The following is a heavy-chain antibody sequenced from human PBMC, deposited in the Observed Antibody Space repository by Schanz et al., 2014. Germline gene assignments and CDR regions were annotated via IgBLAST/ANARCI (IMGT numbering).Heavy chain of an antibody. CDR1: GYTFTNYG. Sequence: QVQVVQSGAEVKKPGASVKVSCKASGYTFTNYGVTWVRQAPGQGLEWMGWISANNGNTNYAQKFQGWVTMTRDTSISTAYMELSRLKSDDTAVYYCARGRTFDYWGQGTLVTVSS. CDR2: ISANNGNT. V-gene: IGHV1-18*01. CDR3: ARGRTFDY. J-gene: IGHJ4*02.